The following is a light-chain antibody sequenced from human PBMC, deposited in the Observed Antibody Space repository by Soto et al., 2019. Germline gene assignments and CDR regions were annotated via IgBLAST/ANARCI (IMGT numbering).Light chain of an antibody. J-gene: IGLJ1*01. CDR1: SSNIGAGYD. CDR2: GNS. V-gene: IGLV1-40*01. CDR3: HSYDSSLSGYV. Sequence: QSVLTQPPSVSGAPGQRVTISYTGSSSNIGAGYDVHWYQQLPGTAPKVLIYGNSNRPSGVPDRFSGSKSGTSASLAITGLQAEDEADYYCHSYDSSLSGYVFGTGTKLTVL.